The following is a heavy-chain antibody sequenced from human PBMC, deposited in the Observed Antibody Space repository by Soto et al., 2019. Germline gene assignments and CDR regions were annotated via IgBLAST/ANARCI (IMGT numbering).Heavy chain of an antibody. CDR1: GYSFTSYW. V-gene: IGHV5-10-1*01. CDR2: IDPSDSYT. D-gene: IGHD3-10*01. Sequence: GESLKISCKGSGYSFTSYWISWVRQMPGKGLEWMGRIDPSDSYTNYSPSFQGHVTISADKSISTAYLQWSSLKAADTAMYYCARIYGSGSYYYYYGMDVWGQGTTVTASS. J-gene: IGHJ6*02. CDR3: ARIYGSGSYYYYYGMDV.